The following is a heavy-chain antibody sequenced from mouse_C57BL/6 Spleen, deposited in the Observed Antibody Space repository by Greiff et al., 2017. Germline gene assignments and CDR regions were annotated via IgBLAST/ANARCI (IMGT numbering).Heavy chain of an antibody. CDR2: IWSDGST. J-gene: IGHJ4*01. V-gene: IGHV2-6-1*01. Sequence: QVQLQQSGPGLVAPSQSLSITCTVSGFSLTSYGVHWVRQPPGKGLEWLVVIWSDGSTTYNSALKSRLSISKDNSKSQVFLKMNSLQTDDTAMYYCARQDGYGNYAMDYWGQGTSVTVSS. CDR3: ARQDGYGNYAMDY. CDR1: GFSLTSYG. D-gene: IGHD2-1*01.